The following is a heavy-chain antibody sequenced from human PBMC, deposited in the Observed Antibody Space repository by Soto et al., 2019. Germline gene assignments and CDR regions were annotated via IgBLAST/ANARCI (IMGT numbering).Heavy chain of an antibody. CDR2: INAGNGNT. V-gene: IGHV1-3*01. Sequence: ASVKVSCKASGYTFTGYAMHWVRQAPGQRLEWMGWINAGNGNTKYSQKFQGRVTITRDTSASTAYMELSSLRSEDTAVYYCARVPSSNYYYYGMDVWGQGTTVTVSS. CDR3: ARVPSSNYYYYGMDV. CDR1: GYTFTGYA. J-gene: IGHJ6*02.